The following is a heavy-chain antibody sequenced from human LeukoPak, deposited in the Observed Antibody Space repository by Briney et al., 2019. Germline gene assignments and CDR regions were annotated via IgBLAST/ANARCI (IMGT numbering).Heavy chain of an antibody. D-gene: IGHD4-11*01. V-gene: IGHV3-30-3*01. J-gene: IGHJ4*02. CDR2: ISYDGNTI. CDR3: ARSGGLQKFDY. Sequence: GGSLRLSCAASEFTFSNYALHWVRQAQGKGLQWVAVISYDGNTIHYADSVKGRFIISRDTSKNTLYLQMNSLRAEDTAVYYCARSGGLQKFDYWGQGTLVTVSS. CDR1: EFTFSNYA.